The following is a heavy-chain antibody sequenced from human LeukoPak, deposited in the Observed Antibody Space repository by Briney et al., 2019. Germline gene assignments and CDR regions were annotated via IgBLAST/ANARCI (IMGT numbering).Heavy chain of an antibody. CDR2: IYSSGTT. V-gene: IGHV4-4*07. CDR3: AREGAAVAGMVNWFDP. D-gene: IGHD6-19*01. Sequence: PSETLSLTCTVSGGSMSGYFWAWIRRPAGKGLEWIGRIYSSGTTNYNLSLKSRVTMSLDTSKNQFSLSLTSVTAADTAVYYCAREGAAVAGMVNWFDPWGQGTLVTVSS. CDR1: GGSMSGYF. J-gene: IGHJ5*02.